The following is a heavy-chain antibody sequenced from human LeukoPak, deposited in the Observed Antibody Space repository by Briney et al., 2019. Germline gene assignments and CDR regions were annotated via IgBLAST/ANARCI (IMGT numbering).Heavy chain of an antibody. Sequence: SETLSLTCTVSGGSISSGSYYWSWIRQPAGKGLEWIGRIYTSGSTNYNPSLKSRVTISVDTSKNQFSLKLSSVTAADTAVYYCARDRGRVTPYYFDYWGQGTLVTVSS. CDR1: GGSISSGSYY. CDR2: IYTSGST. V-gene: IGHV4-61*02. J-gene: IGHJ4*02. CDR3: ARDRGRVTPYYFDY. D-gene: IGHD3-10*01.